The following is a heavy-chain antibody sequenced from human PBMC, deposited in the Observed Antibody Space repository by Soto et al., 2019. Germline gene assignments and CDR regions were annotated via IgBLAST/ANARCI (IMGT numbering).Heavy chain of an antibody. V-gene: IGHV1-69*06. J-gene: IGHJ4*02. CDR3: ARGWYYYDSSGYAFDY. CDR1: GDTFSSYA. CDR2: IIPIFGTA. Sequence: GASVKVSCKASGDTFSSYAISWVRQAPGQGLERMGGIIPIFGTANYAQKFKGRVTITADKSTSTAYMELISLRSEDTAMYYCARGWYYYDSSGYAFDYWGQGTQVTVSS. D-gene: IGHD3-22*01.